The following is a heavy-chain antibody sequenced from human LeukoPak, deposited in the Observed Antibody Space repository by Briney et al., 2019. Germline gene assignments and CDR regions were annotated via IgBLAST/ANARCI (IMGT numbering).Heavy chain of an antibody. CDR2: IYHSGST. V-gene: IGHV4-38-2*02. Sequence: SETLSLTCTVSGYSISSGYYWGWIRQPPGKGLEWIGSIYHSGSTYYNPSLKSRVTISVDTSKNQFSLKLSSVTAADTAVYYCARDTKDGSGAYWGQGTLVTVSS. CDR3: ARDTKDGSGAY. CDR1: GYSISSGYY. D-gene: IGHD3-10*01. J-gene: IGHJ4*02.